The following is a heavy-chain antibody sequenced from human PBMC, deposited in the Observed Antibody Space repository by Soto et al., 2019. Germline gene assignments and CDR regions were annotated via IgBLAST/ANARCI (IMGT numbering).Heavy chain of an antibody. CDR2: FDPEDGET. Sequence: ASVKGSRKVSGYTPTELSMHLVRQAPGKGLEWMGGFDPEDGETIYAQKFQGRVTMTEDTSTDTAYMELSSLRSEDTAVYYCATTSTVTTHFDYWGQGTLVTVSS. CDR1: GYTPTELS. V-gene: IGHV1-24*01. D-gene: IGHD4-17*01. CDR3: ATTSTVTTHFDY. J-gene: IGHJ4*02.